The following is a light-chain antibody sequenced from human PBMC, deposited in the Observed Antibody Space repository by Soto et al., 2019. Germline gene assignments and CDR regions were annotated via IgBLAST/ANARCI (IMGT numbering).Light chain of an antibody. CDR3: CSYAGSDNL. CDR2: DVT. CDR1: SSDIGAYNY. Sequence: QSALTQPPSASGSPGQSVTISCTGTSSDIGAYNYVSWYQQHPGKAPKLIIYDVTRRPSGVPDRFSGSKSGNTASLTVSGLQAEDEADYFCCSYAGSDNLFGGGTKLTVL. J-gene: IGLJ2*01. V-gene: IGLV2-8*01.